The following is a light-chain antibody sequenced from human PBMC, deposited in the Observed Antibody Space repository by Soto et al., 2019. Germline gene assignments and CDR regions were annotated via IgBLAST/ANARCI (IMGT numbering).Light chain of an antibody. CDR3: QQYYKWPQT. CDR1: QSVSSSH. CDR2: GAS. J-gene: IGKJ1*01. V-gene: IGKV3-20*01. Sequence: EIVLTQSPGTLSLSPGERATLSCRASQSVSSSHLAWYQQKPGQAPRLLISGASSRATGIPDRFTGSGSGTEFTLTISSLQSEDFAVYHCQQYYKWPQTFGQGTKVDIK.